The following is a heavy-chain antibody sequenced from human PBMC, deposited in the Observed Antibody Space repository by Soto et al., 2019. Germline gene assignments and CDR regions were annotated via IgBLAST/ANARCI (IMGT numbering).Heavy chain of an antibody. J-gene: IGHJ1*01. Sequence: PSETLCLTCTFSVVAIMSCCYYLSFIRQPPGKGLEWIGYMYNSGSTDYNPSLKSRVTISVDKSKNQFSLKLSSVTAADTAVYYCARAHPYPMNRHEYLQHWGQGTMVNVSS. CDR3: ARAHPYPMNRHEYLQH. CDR1: VVAIMSCCYY. V-gene: IGHV4-30-4*01. CDR2: MYNSGST.